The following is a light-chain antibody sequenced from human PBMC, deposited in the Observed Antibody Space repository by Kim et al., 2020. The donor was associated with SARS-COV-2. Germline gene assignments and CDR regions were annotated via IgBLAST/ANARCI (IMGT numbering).Light chain of an antibody. V-gene: IGKV1-33*01. CDR3: QQYDNLPHT. Sequence: SASGGDRVTITCQASQDISNYVKWYQQKPGKAPKLLIYDASNLETGVPSRFSGSGSGTDFTFTISSLQPEDIATYYCQQYDNLPHTFGQGTKLEI. J-gene: IGKJ2*01. CDR2: DAS. CDR1: QDISNY.